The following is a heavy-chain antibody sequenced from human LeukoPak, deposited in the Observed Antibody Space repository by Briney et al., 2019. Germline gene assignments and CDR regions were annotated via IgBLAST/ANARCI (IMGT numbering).Heavy chain of an antibody. Sequence: GGSLRLSCAASGFTFSSYSMNWVRQAPGEGLEWVSSISSSSSYIYYADSVKGRFTISRDNAKNSLYLQMNSLRAEDTAVYYCAREYCSSTSCPNDYWGQGTLVTVSS. CDR2: ISSSSSYI. V-gene: IGHV3-21*01. J-gene: IGHJ4*02. D-gene: IGHD2-2*01. CDR3: AREYCSSTSCPNDY. CDR1: GFTFSSYS.